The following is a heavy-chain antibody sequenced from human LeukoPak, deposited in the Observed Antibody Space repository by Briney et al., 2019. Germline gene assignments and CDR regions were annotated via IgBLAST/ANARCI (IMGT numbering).Heavy chain of an antibody. V-gene: IGHV1-18*01. CDR2: ISAYNGNT. D-gene: IGHD4-17*01. J-gene: IGHJ4*02. CDR3: ARVGDDYGDYVARY. CDR1: GYTFTSYG. Sequence: ASVKVPCKASGYTFTSYGISWVRQAPGQGLEWMGWISAYNGNTNYAQKLQGRVTMTTDTSTSTAYMELRSLRSDDTAVYYCARVGDDYGDYVARYWGQGTLVTVSS.